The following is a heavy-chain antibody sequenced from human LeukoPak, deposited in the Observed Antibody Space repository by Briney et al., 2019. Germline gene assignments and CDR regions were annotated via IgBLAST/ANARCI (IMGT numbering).Heavy chain of an antibody. CDR1: GFIFNNYA. J-gene: IGHJ4*02. V-gene: IGHV4-34*01. D-gene: IGHD2-2*01. CDR2: INHSGST. CDR3: ARSRRTSCYQS. Sequence: GTLRLSYAASGFIFNNYALSWVRQTPGKGLEWIGEINHSGSTNYNPSLKSRVTISVDTSKNQFSLKLSSVTAADTAVYYCARSRRTSCYQSWGQGTLVTVSS.